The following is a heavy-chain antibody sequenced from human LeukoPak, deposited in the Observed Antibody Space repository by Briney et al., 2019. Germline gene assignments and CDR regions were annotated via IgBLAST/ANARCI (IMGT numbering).Heavy chain of an antibody. CDR1: GYKFTSSW. CDR3: TRRTDGYYFDS. Sequence: GESLKISCQGSGYKFTSSWLGWVRQLPGKGLEWMGIIYPGDSDTRYSPSFQGQITISADKSINTAYLQWSLRASDSAMYYCTRRTDGYYFDSWGQGTLVTVFS. V-gene: IGHV5-51*01. CDR2: IYPGDSDT. J-gene: IGHJ4*02.